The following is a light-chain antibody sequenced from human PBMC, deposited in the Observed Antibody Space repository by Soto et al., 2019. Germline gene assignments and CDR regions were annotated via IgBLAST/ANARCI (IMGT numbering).Light chain of an antibody. V-gene: IGLV2-14*02. CDR3: SSFTSSMTNV. CDR2: EGS. J-gene: IGLJ1*01. CDR1: SSDVGSYNL. Sequence: QSVLTQPASVSGSPGQSITISCTGTSSDVGSYNLVSWYQQHPGKATKLMIYEGSKRPSGVSNRFSGSKSGNTASLTISGLQAEDEADYFCSSFTSSMTNVFGSGTKVTVL.